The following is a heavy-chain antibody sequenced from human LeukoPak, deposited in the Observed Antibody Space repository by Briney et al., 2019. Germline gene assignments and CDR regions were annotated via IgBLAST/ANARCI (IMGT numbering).Heavy chain of an antibody. Sequence: SETLSLTCTVSGGSMSSFYWDWIRQPAGKGLQWIGRIYTSGVTNYNPSLKSRVIMSVDTSKNQFSLKLSSVTAADTAVYYCARERTRDPGAHNWFDPWGQGTLVTVSS. CDR3: ARERTRDPGAHNWFDP. V-gene: IGHV4-4*07. J-gene: IGHJ5*02. CDR1: GGSMSSFY. D-gene: IGHD7-27*01. CDR2: IYTSGVT.